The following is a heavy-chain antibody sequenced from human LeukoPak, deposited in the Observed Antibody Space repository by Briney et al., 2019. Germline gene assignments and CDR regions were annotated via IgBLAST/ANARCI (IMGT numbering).Heavy chain of an antibody. CDR2: ISGSGGGT. CDR1: GLTFSSYA. V-gene: IGHV3-23*01. CDR3: AKFGNLGYCSSNSCYGYFDY. J-gene: IGHJ4*02. D-gene: IGHD2-2*01. Sequence: GGSLRLSCAASGLTFSSYAMSWVRQAPGKGVEWVSAISGSGGGTYYADSVKGRFTISRDNSKNTLYLQMNSLRAEDTAVYYCAKFGNLGYCSSNSCYGYFDYWGQGTLVTVSS.